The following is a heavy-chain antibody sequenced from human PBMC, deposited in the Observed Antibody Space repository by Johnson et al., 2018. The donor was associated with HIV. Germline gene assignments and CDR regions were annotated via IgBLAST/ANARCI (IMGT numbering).Heavy chain of an antibody. D-gene: IGHD3-10*01. V-gene: IGHV3-7*01. CDR1: GFTFSSYW. J-gene: IGHJ3*02. CDR3: ASSWFGELSYAFDI. Sequence: VHLVESGGGLAQPGGSLRLSCAASGFTFSSYWMSWVRQAPGKGLEWVAYIKQDGSEKYYVDSVKGRFTISRDNAKNSLYLQMNSLRAEDTAVYYCASSWFGELSYAFDIWGQGTMVTVSS. CDR2: IKQDGSEK.